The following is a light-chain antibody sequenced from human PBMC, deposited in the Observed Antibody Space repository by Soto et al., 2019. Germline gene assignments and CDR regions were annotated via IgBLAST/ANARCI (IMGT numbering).Light chain of an antibody. J-gene: IGKJ1*01. CDR2: DAS. CDR1: QSISSW. V-gene: IGKV1-5*01. Sequence: DIQMTQSPSTLSASVVDRVTITCRASQSISSWLAWYQKQPGKAPKLPIYDASSLESGVPSRFSGSGSETEFTLTISSLQPDELATYYCQQYNRYRTFGQGTKV. CDR3: QQYNRYRT.